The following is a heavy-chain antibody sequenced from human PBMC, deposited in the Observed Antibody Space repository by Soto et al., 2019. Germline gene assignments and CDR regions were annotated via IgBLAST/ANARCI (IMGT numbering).Heavy chain of an antibody. Sequence: SVKVSCKASGGTFSSYAISWVRQAPGQGLEWMGGIIPIFGTANYAQKFQGRVTITADESTSTAYMELSSLRSEDTAVYYCARMTTVTTLGNYYYGMDVWGQGTTVTVSS. D-gene: IGHD4-17*01. CDR3: ARMTTVTTLGNYYYGMDV. J-gene: IGHJ6*02. CDR1: GGTFSSYA. CDR2: IIPIFGTA. V-gene: IGHV1-69*13.